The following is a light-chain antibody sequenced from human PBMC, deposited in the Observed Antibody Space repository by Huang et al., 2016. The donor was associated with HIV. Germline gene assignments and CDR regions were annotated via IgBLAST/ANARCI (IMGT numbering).Light chain of an antibody. CDR2: AAS. Sequence: DIQMTQSPSSLSASVGDRVTITCRASQSISSYLHWYQHSPGKAPRLLIYAASSLQSGVPARFSASGSGTEFTLAITSLQPEDFATYYCQQSYSVPHTFGGGTKVEI. J-gene: IGKJ4*01. CDR1: QSISSY. CDR3: QQSYSVPHT. V-gene: IGKV1-39*01.